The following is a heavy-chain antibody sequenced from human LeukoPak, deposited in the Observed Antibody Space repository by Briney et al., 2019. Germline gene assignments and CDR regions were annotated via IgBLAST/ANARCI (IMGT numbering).Heavy chain of an antibody. D-gene: IGHD3-10*01. Sequence: SETLSLTCTVSGGSISSYYWGWIRQPPGKGLEWIGNIFYSGSTYYSPSFKSRVTISLDTSRNQFSLKVNSVTAADTAVYYCAKSNGYGLVDIWGQGTMVTVSS. J-gene: IGHJ3*02. V-gene: IGHV4-39*07. CDR2: IFYSGST. CDR3: AKSNGYGLVDI. CDR1: GGSISSYY.